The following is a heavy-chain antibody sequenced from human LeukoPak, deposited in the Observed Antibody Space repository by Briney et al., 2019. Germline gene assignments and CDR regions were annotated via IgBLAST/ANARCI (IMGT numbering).Heavy chain of an antibody. CDR1: GFTFDNYA. Sequence: GGSLRLSCAASGFTFDNYAMHWVSQAPGKGLEWVALISDDGTNKNYADSVKGRFTMSRDNSKSTVYLQVNSLRAEDTAVYYCAVGLTIWGQGTMVTVSS. D-gene: IGHD1-26*01. V-gene: IGHV3-30-3*01. CDR2: ISDDGTNK. CDR3: AVGLTI. J-gene: IGHJ3*02.